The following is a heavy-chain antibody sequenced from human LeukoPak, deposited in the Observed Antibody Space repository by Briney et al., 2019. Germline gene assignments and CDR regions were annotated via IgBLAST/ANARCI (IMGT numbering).Heavy chain of an antibody. D-gene: IGHD6-13*01. Sequence: PSETLSLTCTVSGGSISSGGYYWSWIRQHPGKGLEWIGYIYYSGSTCYNPSLKSRVTISVDTSKNQFSLKLSSVTAADTAVYYCARDARDPSSSWPMYYFDYWGQGTLVTVSS. CDR1: GGSISSGGYY. J-gene: IGHJ4*02. V-gene: IGHV4-31*03. CDR2: IYYSGST. CDR3: ARDARDPSSSWPMYYFDY.